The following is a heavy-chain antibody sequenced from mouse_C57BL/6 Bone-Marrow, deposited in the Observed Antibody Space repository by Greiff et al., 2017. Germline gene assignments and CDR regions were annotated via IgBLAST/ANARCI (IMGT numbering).Heavy chain of an antibody. CDR1: GFTFSSYA. CDR3: ARDGVAY. CDR2: ISDGGSYT. V-gene: IGHV5-4*01. J-gene: IGHJ3*01. Sequence: EVQLVESGGGLVKPGGSLKLSCAASGFTFSSYAMSWVRQTPEKRLEWVATISDGGSYTYYPDNVKGRFTISRDNAKNNLYLQMSLLKSEDSAMYYCARDGVAYWGQGTLVTVSA.